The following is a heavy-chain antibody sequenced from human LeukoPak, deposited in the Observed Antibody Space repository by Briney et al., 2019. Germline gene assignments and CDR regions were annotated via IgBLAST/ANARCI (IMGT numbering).Heavy chain of an antibody. CDR1: GGTFSSYA. J-gene: IGHJ4*02. CDR2: IIPIFGTA. CDR3: ARDRQYYYDSSGYYSPFDY. V-gene: IGHV1-69*13. D-gene: IGHD3-22*01. Sequence: SVKVSCKASGGTFSSYAISWVRQAPGQGLEWMGGIIPIFGTANYAQKFQGRVTITADESTSTAYMELSSLRSEDTAVYYCARDRQYYYDSSGYYSPFDYWGQRTLVTVSS.